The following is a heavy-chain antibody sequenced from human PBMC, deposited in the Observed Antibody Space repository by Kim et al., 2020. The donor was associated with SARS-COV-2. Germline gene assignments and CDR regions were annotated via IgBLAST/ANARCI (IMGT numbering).Heavy chain of an antibody. J-gene: IGHJ2*01. V-gene: IGHV3-11*05. CDR3: ARAAYYYDSSGYPRYFDL. D-gene: IGHD3-22*01. Sequence: KGRFTISRDNAKNSLYLQMNSLRAEDTAVYYCARAAYYYDSSGYPRYFDLWGRGTLVTVSS.